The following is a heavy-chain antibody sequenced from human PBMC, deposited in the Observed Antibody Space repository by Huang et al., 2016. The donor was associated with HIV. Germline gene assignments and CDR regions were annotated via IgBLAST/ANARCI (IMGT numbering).Heavy chain of an antibody. D-gene: IGHD2-15*01. Sequence: QVHLVESGGGVVQPGGSLRLSCAASGFKLSGFGMHWVRQAPGKGREGGAFITYDGRSQFDTDSVKGRFTISRDNSDNTLSLQMKGLRPDDTAVYFCAKESRWFSDFDHWGQGVLVSVSS. CDR3: AKESRWFSDFDH. J-gene: IGHJ4*02. CDR2: ITYDGRSQ. CDR1: GFKLSGFG. V-gene: IGHV3-30*18.